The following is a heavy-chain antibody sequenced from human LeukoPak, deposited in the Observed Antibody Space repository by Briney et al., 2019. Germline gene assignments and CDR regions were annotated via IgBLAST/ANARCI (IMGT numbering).Heavy chain of an antibody. Sequence: PGGSLRLSCAASGFTFSSYGMHWVRQAPGKGLEWVAFIRYDGSNKYYADSVKGRFTISRDNSKNTLYLQMNSLRAEDTAVYYCARGSVWDTAMVIPEIDYWGQGTLVTVSS. CDR3: ARGSVWDTAMVIPEIDY. CDR2: IRYDGSNK. D-gene: IGHD5-18*01. CDR1: GFTFSSYG. V-gene: IGHV3-30*02. J-gene: IGHJ4*02.